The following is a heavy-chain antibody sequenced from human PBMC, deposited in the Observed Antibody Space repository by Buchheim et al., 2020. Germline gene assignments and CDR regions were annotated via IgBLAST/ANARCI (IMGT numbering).Heavy chain of an antibody. V-gene: IGHV3-23*01. J-gene: IGHJ4*02. D-gene: IGHD2-15*01. CDR2: ISGSGGST. CDR1: RFTFSSYA. CDR3: AIDEGDS. Sequence: EVQLLESGGGLVQPGGSLRLSCAASRFTFSSYAMIWVRQAPGKGLEWVSGISGSGGSTYYADSVKGRFTISRDKSKNTMYRQMNSLRAEDTAVYYCAIDEGDSWGQGTL.